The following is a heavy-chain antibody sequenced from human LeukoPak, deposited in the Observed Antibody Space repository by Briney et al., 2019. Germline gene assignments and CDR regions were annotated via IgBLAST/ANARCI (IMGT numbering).Heavy chain of an antibody. V-gene: IGHV4-4*02. CDR3: ASLGFWRMVRGTRSEAYFDY. CDR2: IYHSGST. D-gene: IGHD3-10*01. Sequence: PSETLSLTGTGSGASISSTYWGSWVRQPPGKGLEWIGEIYHSGSTNYNPSLKSRVTISIDKYKNQFSLNLSSVPAADTAVYYCASLGFWRMVRGTRSEAYFDYWGQGTLVTVSS. CDR1: GASISSTYW. J-gene: IGHJ4*02.